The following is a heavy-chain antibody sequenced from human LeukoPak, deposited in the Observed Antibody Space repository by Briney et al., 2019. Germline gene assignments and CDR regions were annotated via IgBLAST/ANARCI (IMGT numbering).Heavy chain of an antibody. CDR3: ARGIVGATTGD. CDR1: GYTFTGYY. J-gene: IGHJ4*02. D-gene: IGHD1-26*01. V-gene: IGHV1-2*02. Sequence: AASVKVSCNSSGYTFTGYYMHWVRQAPGQGLEWMGWINPNSGGTNYAQKFQGRVTMTRDTSISTAYLELSRLRSDDTAVYYCARGIVGATTGDWGQGTLVTVSS. CDR2: INPNSGGT.